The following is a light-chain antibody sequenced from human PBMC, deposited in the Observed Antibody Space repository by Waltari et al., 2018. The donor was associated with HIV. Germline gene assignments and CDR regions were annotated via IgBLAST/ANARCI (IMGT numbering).Light chain of an antibody. Sequence: EIVLTQSPPILSVSLGETATLSCRASQSVKEFLAWYQRRPGQAPRLVVYDASKWAAGVPARFSGSGFGTDFTLTISGLEPEDVALYYCQHRTTWPPTFGGGTRVEIE. J-gene: IGKJ4*01. CDR1: QSVKEF. CDR3: QHRTTWPPT. CDR2: DAS. V-gene: IGKV3-11*01.